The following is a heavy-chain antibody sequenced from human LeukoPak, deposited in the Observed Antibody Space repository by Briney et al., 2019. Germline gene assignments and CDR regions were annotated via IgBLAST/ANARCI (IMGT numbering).Heavy chain of an antibody. CDR3: ARRYSSGWYGTYFDY. V-gene: IGHV3-7*01. J-gene: IGHJ4*02. Sequence: GGSLRLSCAASGLTFSSYWMSWVRQAPGKGLEWVANIKQDGSEKYYVDSVKGRFTISRDNAKNSLYLPMNSLRAEDTAVYYCARRYSSGWYGTYFDYWGQGTLVTVSS. D-gene: IGHD6-19*01. CDR1: GLTFSSYW. CDR2: IKQDGSEK.